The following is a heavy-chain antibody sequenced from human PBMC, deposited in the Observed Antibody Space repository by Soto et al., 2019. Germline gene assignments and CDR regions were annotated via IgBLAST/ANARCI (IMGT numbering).Heavy chain of an antibody. CDR3: ARAGGNFDP. CDR1: GGSISGHY. J-gene: IGHJ5*02. CDR2: ILYSGGT. Sequence: SETLSLTCTISGGSISGHYWSWIRQPPGKGLEWIGQILYSGGTNYNPSLERRVTISVDTSKNQFSLKLSSMTAADTAVYYCARAGGNFDPWGQGALVTVSS. V-gene: IGHV4-59*11.